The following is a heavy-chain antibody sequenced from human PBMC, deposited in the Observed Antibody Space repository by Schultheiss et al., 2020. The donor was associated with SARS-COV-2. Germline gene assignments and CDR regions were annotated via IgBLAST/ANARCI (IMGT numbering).Heavy chain of an antibody. D-gene: IGHD3-22*01. CDR2: IYYSGST. CDR1: GGSISSYY. J-gene: IGHJ4*02. CDR3: ARGYYYDSSGYYYEY. V-gene: IGHV4-59*12. Sequence: SETLSLTCTVSGGSISSYYWSWIRQPPGKGLEWIGYIYYSGSTNYNPSLKSRVTISVDTSKNQFSLKLSSVTAADTAVYYCARGYYYDSSGYYYEYWGQGTLVTVSS.